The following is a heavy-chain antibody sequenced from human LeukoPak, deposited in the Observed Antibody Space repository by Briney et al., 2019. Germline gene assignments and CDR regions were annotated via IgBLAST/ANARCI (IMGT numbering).Heavy chain of an antibody. CDR3: ARGGSGNYYKPLDY. CDR1: GYTFTSYG. CDR2: ISAYNGNT. Sequence: GASVKVSCTASGYTFTSYGISWVRQAPGQGLEWMGWISAYNGNTNYAQKLQGRVTMTTDTSTRTAYTELRSLRSDDTAVYYCARGGSGNYYKPLDYWGQGTLVTVSS. J-gene: IGHJ4*02. D-gene: IGHD3-10*01. V-gene: IGHV1-18*01.